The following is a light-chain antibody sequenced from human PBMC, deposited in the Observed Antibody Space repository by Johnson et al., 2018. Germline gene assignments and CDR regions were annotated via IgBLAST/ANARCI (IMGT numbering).Light chain of an antibody. CDR2: ENN. CDR1: SSNIGNNY. CDR3: GTWDSSLIAGNV. V-gene: IGLV1-51*02. J-gene: IGLJ1*01. Sequence: QSVLTQPPSVSAAPGQKVTISCSGSSSNIGNNYVSWYQQLPGTAPKLLIYENNKRPSGIPDLFSGSKSGTSATLGITGLQTGDEADYYCGTWDSSLIAGNVFGTGTKVTVL.